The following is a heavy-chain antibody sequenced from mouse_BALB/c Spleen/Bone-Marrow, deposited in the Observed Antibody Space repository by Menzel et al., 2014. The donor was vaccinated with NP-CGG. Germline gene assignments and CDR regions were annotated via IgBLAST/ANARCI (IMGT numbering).Heavy chain of an antibody. Sequence: EVQRVESGGGLVQPGGSLRLTCTTSGFTFTDYYMSWVRQPPGKALEWLAFIRNKAYGYTTEYSASVRGRFTISRDNSQSILYPQMNTLRAEDSATYYCARFPMDYWGQGTSVTVSS. CDR3: ARFPMDY. J-gene: IGHJ4*01. V-gene: IGHV7-3*02. CDR2: IRNKAYGYTT. CDR1: GFTFTDYY.